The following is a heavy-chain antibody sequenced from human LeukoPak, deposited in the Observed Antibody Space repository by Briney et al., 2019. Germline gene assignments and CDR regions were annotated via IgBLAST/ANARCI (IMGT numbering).Heavy chain of an antibody. CDR2: INPNSGGT. CDR1: GYTFTGYY. D-gene: IGHD2-2*01. V-gene: IGHV1-2*06. Sequence: ASVKVSCKASGYTFTGYYIHWVRQAPGQGLEWMGRINPNSGGTDYAQKFQGRVTMTRDTSISTAYMELSRLRSDDTAVYYCAGRLGYCSSRNCPSPWGQGTMVTVSS. CDR3: AGRLGYCSSRNCPSP. J-gene: IGHJ3*01.